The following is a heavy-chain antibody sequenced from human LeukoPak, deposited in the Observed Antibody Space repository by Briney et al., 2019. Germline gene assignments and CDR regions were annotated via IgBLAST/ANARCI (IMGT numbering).Heavy chain of an antibody. V-gene: IGHV1-24*01. D-gene: IGHD3-22*01. CDR2: FDPEDGET. J-gene: IGHJ4*02. CDR1: GYTLTELS. Sequence: ASVKVSCKVSGYTLTELSIHSVRQAPGKGLEWMGGFDPEDGETIYAQKFQGRVTMTEDTSTDTAYMELSSLRSEDTAVYYCATVFDYYDSSGYYFDYWGQGTLVTVSS. CDR3: ATVFDYYDSSGYYFDY.